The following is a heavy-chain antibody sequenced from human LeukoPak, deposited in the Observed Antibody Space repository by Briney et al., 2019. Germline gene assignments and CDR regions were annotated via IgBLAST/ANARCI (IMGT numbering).Heavy chain of an antibody. V-gene: IGHV1-69*05. CDR1: GGTFSSYA. Sequence: SVKVSCKASGGTFSSYAISWVRQAPGQGLEWMGRIIPIFGTANYAQKLQGRVTMTTDTSTSTAYMELRSLRSDDTAVYYCARRYYDILTGYYPLDYWGQGTLVTVSS. D-gene: IGHD3-9*01. J-gene: IGHJ4*02. CDR3: ARRYYDILTGYYPLDY. CDR2: IIPIFGTA.